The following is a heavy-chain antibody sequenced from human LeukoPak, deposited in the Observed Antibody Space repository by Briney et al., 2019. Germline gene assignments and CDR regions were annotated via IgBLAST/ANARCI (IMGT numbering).Heavy chain of an antibody. CDR1: GFTFDDYA. J-gene: IGHJ4*02. Sequence: GRSLRLSCAASGFTFDDYAMHWVRQAPGKGLEWVSGISWNSGSIGYADSVKGRFTISRDNAKNSLYLQMNSLRAEDTALYYCAKDISFTMVRGVTNYFDYWGQGTLVTVSS. V-gene: IGHV3-9*01. D-gene: IGHD3-10*01. CDR2: ISWNSGSI. CDR3: AKDISFTMVRGVTNYFDY.